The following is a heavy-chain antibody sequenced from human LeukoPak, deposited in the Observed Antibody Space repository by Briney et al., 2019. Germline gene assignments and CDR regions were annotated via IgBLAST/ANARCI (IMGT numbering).Heavy chain of an antibody. V-gene: IGHV3-64D*09. Sequence: GGSLRLSCSASGFTLSSYSMHWVRQARGKGLEYVSTSEGATYYSDSVKDRFTISRDNAKNKLYLQMSSLRAEDTAVYYCIKDRTGTYSFDYWGQGTLVTVSS. CDR3: IKDRTGTYSFDY. D-gene: IGHD1/OR15-1a*01. J-gene: IGHJ4*02. CDR2: TSEGAT. CDR1: GFTLSSYS.